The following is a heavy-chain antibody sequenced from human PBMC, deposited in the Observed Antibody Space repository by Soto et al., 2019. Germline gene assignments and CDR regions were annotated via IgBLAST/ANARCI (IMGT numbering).Heavy chain of an antibody. Sequence: QVQLVESGGGVVQPGRSLMLACAASGFTFSSYGMHWVRQAPGKGLEWVAVISYHGSNKYYADSVKGRFTISRDNSKNTLYLQMNSLRAEDTAVYYCAKDRPSYGDYEGAGSDYWGQGTLVTVSS. CDR2: ISYHGSNK. V-gene: IGHV3-30*18. D-gene: IGHD4-17*01. CDR3: AKDRPSYGDYEGAGSDY. J-gene: IGHJ4*02. CDR1: GFTFSSYG.